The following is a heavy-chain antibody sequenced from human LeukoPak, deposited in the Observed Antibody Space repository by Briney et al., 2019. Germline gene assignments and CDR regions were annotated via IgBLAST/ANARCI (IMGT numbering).Heavy chain of an antibody. CDR2: INHSGST. J-gene: IGHJ5*02. D-gene: IGHD6-13*01. V-gene: IGHV4-34*01. CDR3: ARVTSPAYSSSWYPVDP. CDR1: GGSFSGYY. Sequence: PSETLSLTCAVYGGSFSGYYWSWIRQPPGKGLEWIGEINHSGSTNYNPSLKSRVTISVDTSKNQFSLKLSSVTAADTAVYYCARVTSPAYSSSWYPVDPWGQGTLVTVSS.